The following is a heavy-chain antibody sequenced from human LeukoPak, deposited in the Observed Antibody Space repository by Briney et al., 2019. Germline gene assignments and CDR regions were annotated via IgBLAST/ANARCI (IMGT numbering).Heavy chain of an antibody. CDR1: GFTFSSYS. J-gene: IGHJ5*02. CDR3: ARDGVPIRYCSGGSCSGNWFDP. Sequence: GGSLRLSCAASGFTFSSYSMNWVRQAPGKGLGWVSSISSSSSYIYYADSVKGRFTISRDNAKNSLYLQMNSLRAEDTAVYYCARDGVPIRYCSGGSCSGNWFDPWGQGTLVTVSS. CDR2: ISSSSSYI. D-gene: IGHD2-15*01. V-gene: IGHV3-21*01.